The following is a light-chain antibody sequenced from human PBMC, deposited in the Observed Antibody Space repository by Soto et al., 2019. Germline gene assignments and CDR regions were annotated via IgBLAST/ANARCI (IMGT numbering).Light chain of an antibody. CDR2: GAS. CDR3: QQYGSSPWT. CDR1: QSVSSSY. V-gene: IGKV3-20*01. J-gene: IGKJ1*01. Sequence: EIVLTQSPGTLSLSPWERATLSCRASQSVSSSYLAWYQQKPGQAPRLLIYGASSRATGIPDRFSGSGSGTDVTLTISRREPADFAVYYCQQYGSSPWTFGQGTKVDIK.